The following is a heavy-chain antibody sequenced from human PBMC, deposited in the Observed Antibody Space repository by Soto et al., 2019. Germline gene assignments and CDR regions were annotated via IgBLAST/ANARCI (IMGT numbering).Heavy chain of an antibody. J-gene: IGHJ6*02. Sequence: QVQLQESGPGLVKPSQTLSLTCTVSGDSIKRDDYYWSWIRQPPGKGLEWLGYILYSWTTYYNPSLTSRLIISLDTSKNQFSLTLTSVTAADTAVYYCARDGGPLYYGMDFWGQGTTVTVSS. D-gene: IGHD3-10*01. CDR3: ARDGGPLYYGMDF. CDR1: GDSIKRDDYY. CDR2: ILYSWTT. V-gene: IGHV4-30-4*01.